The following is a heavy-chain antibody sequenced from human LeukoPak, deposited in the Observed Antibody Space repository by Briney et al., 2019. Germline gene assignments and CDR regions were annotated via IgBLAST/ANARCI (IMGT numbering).Heavy chain of an antibody. J-gene: IGHJ6*02. D-gene: IGHD1-26*01. CDR1: GGSISSYY. CDR3: ARDAWSYWSYGMDV. CDR2: IYTSGST. V-gene: IGHV4-4*07. Sequence: SETLSLTCTVSGGSISSYYWSWIRQPAGKGLEWIGRIYTSGSTNYNPSLKSRVTMSVDTSKNQFSLKLSSVTAADTAVYYCARDAWSYWSYGMDVWGQGTTVTVSS.